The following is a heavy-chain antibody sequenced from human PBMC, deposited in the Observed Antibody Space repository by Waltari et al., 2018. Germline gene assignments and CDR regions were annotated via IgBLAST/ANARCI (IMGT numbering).Heavy chain of an antibody. CDR1: GFTVSPKY. J-gene: IGHJ4*02. CDR2: IFGGGNT. Sequence: EVQLVESGGGLIQPGGSLRLSCAASGFTVSPKYMSWVRQAPGKGLEWVSVIFGGGNTYYADSVKGRFTISRDNSENTLSLQMNSLRADDTAVYYCTRHNYYGSGSYYFDYWGQGTLVTVSS. D-gene: IGHD3-10*01. V-gene: IGHV3-53*01. CDR3: TRHNYYGSGSYYFDY.